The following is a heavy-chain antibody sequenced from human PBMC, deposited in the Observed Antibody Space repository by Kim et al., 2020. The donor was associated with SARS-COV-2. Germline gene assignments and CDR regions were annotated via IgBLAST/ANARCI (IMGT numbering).Heavy chain of an antibody. Sequence: GGSLRLSCAASGFTFSSYGMHWVRQAPGKGLEWVAVIWYDGSNKYYADSVKGRFTISRDNSKNTLYLQMNSLRAEDTAVYYCAKSELLWFGELFHGMDVWGQGTTVTVSS. CDR1: GFTFSSYG. V-gene: IGHV3-33*06. CDR3: AKSELLWFGELFHGMDV. CDR2: IWYDGSNK. D-gene: IGHD3-10*01. J-gene: IGHJ6*02.